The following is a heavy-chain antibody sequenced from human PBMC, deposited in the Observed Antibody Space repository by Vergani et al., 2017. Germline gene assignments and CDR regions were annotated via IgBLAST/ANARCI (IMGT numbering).Heavy chain of an antibody. CDR3: ARDLLGGDAFDI. J-gene: IGHJ3*02. CDR2: ISSSSSYI. D-gene: IGHD3-10*01. Sequence: EVQLVESGGGLVKPGGSLRLSCAASGFTFSSYSMNWVRQAPGKGLEWASSISSSSSYIYYADSVKGRFTISRDNAKNSLYLQMNSLRAEDTAVYYCARDLLGGDAFDIWGQGTMVTGSS. V-gene: IGHV3-21*01. CDR1: GFTFSSYS.